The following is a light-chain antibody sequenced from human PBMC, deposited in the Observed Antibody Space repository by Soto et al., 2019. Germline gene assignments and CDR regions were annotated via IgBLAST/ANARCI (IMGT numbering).Light chain of an antibody. CDR3: SSYAGSNNLV. J-gene: IGLJ2*01. Sequence: QSVLTQPRSASGSPLRSVTISCTGTSSDVGGYNYVSWYQQHPGKAPKLMIYEVSKRPSGVPDRFSGSKSGNTASLTVSGLQAEDEADYYCSSYAGSNNLVFGGGTQLTVL. V-gene: IGLV2-8*01. CDR1: SSDVGGYNY. CDR2: EVS.